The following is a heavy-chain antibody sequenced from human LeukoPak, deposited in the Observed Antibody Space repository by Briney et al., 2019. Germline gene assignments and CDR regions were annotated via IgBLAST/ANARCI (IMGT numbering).Heavy chain of an antibody. J-gene: IGHJ4*02. Sequence: GASVKVSCRASGYTFTDYYMHWVRQAPGQGLGWMGRIIPILGIANYAQKFQGRVTITADKSTSTAYMELSSLRSEDTAVYYCARAEDYYGSGSPFDYWGQGTLVTVSS. V-gene: IGHV1-69*04. CDR3: ARAEDYYGSGSPFDY. D-gene: IGHD3-10*01. CDR1: GYTFTDYY. CDR2: IIPILGIA.